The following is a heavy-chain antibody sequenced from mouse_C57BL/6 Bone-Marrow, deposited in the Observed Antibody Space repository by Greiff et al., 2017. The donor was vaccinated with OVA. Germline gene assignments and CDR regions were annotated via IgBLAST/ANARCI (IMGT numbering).Heavy chain of an antibody. CDR2: ISDGGSYT. CDR3: AREAPGAD. Sequence: EVKVVESGGGLVKPGGSLKLSCAASGFTFSSYAMSWVRQTPEKRLEWVATISDGGSYTYYPDNVKGRFTISRDNAKNNLYLQRSHLKSEDTAMYYCAREAPGADSGQGTLVTVSA. V-gene: IGHV5-4*01. CDR1: GFTFSSYA. J-gene: IGHJ3*01.